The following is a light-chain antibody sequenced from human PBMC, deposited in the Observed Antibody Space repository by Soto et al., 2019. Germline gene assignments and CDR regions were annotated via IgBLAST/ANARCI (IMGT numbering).Light chain of an antibody. V-gene: IGKV1-39*01. CDR1: QSISSY. Sequence: DIQMTQSPSSLSASVGDRVTITCRASQSISSYLNWYQQKPGKAPKLLIYAASSLQSGVPSRFSGSGSGTVFTLTIGSLEPEDSAVYYCQQRKNWPPITFGQGTRLEIK. CDR3: QQRKNWPPIT. J-gene: IGKJ5*01. CDR2: AAS.